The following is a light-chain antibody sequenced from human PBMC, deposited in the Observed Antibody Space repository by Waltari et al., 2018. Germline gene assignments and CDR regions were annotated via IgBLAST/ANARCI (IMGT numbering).Light chain of an antibody. Sequence: EIVLTQSPGTLSLSPGERATLSCRARQSVSRTLAWYQQKPGQAPRLLIYGASTRATGIPDRFSGSGSGTDFSLTISILEPEDFAVYYCKHYVRLPVTFCQGTKVEIK. V-gene: IGKV3-20*01. CDR2: GAS. CDR3: KHYVRLPVT. CDR1: QSVSRT. J-gene: IGKJ1*01.